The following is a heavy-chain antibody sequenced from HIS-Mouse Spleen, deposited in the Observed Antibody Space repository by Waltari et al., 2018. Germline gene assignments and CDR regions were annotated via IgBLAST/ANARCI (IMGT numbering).Heavy chain of an antibody. V-gene: IGHV1-69*06. CDR2: IIPIVGTT. CDR3: AREITTGTTEYYYYGMDV. D-gene: IGHD1-1*01. J-gene: IGHJ6*02. CDR1: GGTFSSYA. Sequence: QVQLVQSGAEVKKPGSSVKVSCKASGGTFSSYAISWARQAPGQGLEWMGEIIPIVGTTKHAQKVQGRVPITSDTSISTAYMELSRLRSDDTAGYYCAREITTGTTEYYYYGMDVWGQGTTVTVSS.